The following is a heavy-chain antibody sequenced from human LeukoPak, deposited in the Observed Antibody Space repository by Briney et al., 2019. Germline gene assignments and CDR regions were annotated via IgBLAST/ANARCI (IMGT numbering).Heavy chain of an antibody. J-gene: IGHJ4*02. V-gene: IGHV3-30*02. CDR3: ASLPVVPAAIVPDY. Sequence: GGSLRLSCAASGFTFSSYGMHWVRQAPGKGLEWVAFIRYDGSNKYYADSVKGRFTISRDNSKNTLYLQMNSLRAEDTAVYYCASLPVVPAAIVPDYWGQGTLVTVSS. CDR1: GFTFSSYG. D-gene: IGHD2-2*01. CDR2: IRYDGSNK.